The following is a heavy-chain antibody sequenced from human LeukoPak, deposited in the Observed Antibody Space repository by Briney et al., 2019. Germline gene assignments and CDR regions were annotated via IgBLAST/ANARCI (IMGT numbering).Heavy chain of an antibody. D-gene: IGHD1-1*01. CDR1: GGSISSYY. J-gene: IGHJ3*02. CDR3: ARGPNEVIAFDI. CDR2: IYYSGST. Sequence: PSETLSLTCTVSGGSISSYYWSWIRQPPGKGLEWIGYIYYSGSTNYNPSLKSRVTISVDTSKNQFSLKLSSVTAADTAVYYCARGPNEVIAFDIWGQGTMVTVSS. V-gene: IGHV4-59*01.